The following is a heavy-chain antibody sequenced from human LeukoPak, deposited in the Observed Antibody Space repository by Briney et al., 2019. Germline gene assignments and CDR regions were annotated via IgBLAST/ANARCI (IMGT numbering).Heavy chain of an antibody. CDR2: IYYSGST. V-gene: IGHV4-39*07. D-gene: IGHD3-10*01. Sequence: SETLSLTCTVSGGSISSSTNYWGWIRQPPGKSLEWIGGIYYSGSTHNNPSLKSRVTISVDTSKNQFSLKLSSVTAADTAVYYCARALLWFGELWGPDYWGQGTLVTVSS. J-gene: IGHJ4*02. CDR3: ARALLWFGELWGPDY. CDR1: GGSISSSTNY.